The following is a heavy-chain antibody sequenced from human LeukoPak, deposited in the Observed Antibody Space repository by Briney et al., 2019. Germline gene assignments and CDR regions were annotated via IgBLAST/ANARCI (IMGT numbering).Heavy chain of an antibody. V-gene: IGHV3-23*01. CDR1: GFTFSSYA. D-gene: IGHD3-22*01. CDR3: AKISDSSGYYANY. J-gene: IGHJ4*02. CDR2: ISGSGGST. Sequence: HPGGSLRLSCAASGFTFSSYAMSWVRQAPGKGLEWVSAISGSGGSTYYADSVKGRFTISRDNSKNTLYLQMNSLRAEDTAVYYCAKISDSSGYYANYWGQGTLVTDSS.